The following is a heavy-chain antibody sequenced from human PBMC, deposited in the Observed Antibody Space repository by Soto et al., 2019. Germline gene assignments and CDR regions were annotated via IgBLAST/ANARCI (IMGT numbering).Heavy chain of an antibody. V-gene: IGHV4-59*02. Sequence: QVQLQESGPGLVKLSETLPLTCSVSDGSVTGYCWSWIRQPPGKGLEWIGCIDYNGRAHYNPSLTSRVTMSLATSNNHFSLKLSSVTTTDTAVYYCARGPDHSKVGYWGQGTLVTVSS. CDR1: DGSVTGYC. CDR3: ARGPDHSKVGY. J-gene: IGHJ4*02. CDR2: IDYNGRA. D-gene: IGHD4-4*01.